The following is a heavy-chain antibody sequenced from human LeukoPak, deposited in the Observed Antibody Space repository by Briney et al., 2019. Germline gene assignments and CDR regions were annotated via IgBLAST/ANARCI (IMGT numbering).Heavy chain of an antibody. CDR2: IYSGGST. J-gene: IGHJ4*02. V-gene: IGHV3-53*01. Sequence: PGGSLRLSCAASGFTVSSNYMSWVRPAPGKGLEWVSVIYSGGSTHYADSVKGRFTISRDNSKNTLYLQMNSLRAEDTAVYYCASLSSSWYSVYFDYWGQGTLVTVSS. CDR3: ASLSSSWYSVYFDY. CDR1: GFTVSSNY. D-gene: IGHD6-13*01.